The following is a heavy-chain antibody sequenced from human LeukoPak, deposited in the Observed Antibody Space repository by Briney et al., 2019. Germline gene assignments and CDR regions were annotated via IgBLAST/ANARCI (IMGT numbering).Heavy chain of an antibody. CDR1: GFTFSSYS. J-gene: IGHJ6*02. CDR2: ISSSSSYI. CDR3: AKFEYNWNDWDLYYYYYGMDV. Sequence: GGSLRLSCAASGFTFSSYSMNWVRQAPGKGLEWVSSISSSSSYIYYADSVKGRFTISRDNAKNSLYLQMNSLRAEDTAVYYCAKFEYNWNDWDLYYYYYGMDVWGQGTTVTVSS. D-gene: IGHD1-1*01. V-gene: IGHV3-21*04.